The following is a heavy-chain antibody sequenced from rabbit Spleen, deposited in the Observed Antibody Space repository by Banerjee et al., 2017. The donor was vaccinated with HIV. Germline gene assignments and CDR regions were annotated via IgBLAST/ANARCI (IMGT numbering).Heavy chain of an antibody. D-gene: IGHD3-1*01. CDR3: ARDRPGSDNFDL. Sequence: QSLEESGGDLVKPGASLTLTCTASGFSFSGSYLICWVRQAPGKGLEWIACIRIDTATDTHYASWAKGRFTISKTSSTTVTLQMTSLTAADTATYFCARDRPGSDNFDLWGQGTLVTVS. J-gene: IGHJ4*01. CDR1: GFSFSGSYL. V-gene: IGHV1S40*01. CDR2: IRIDTATDT.